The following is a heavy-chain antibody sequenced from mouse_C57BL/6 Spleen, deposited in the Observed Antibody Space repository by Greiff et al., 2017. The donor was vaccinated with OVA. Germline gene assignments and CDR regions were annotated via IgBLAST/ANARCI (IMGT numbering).Heavy chain of an antibody. Sequence: EVQLVESGGGLVKPGGSLKLSCAASGFTFSDYGMHWVRQAPEKGLEWVAYISSGSSTIYYADTVKGRFTISRDNAKNTLFLQMTSLRSEDTAMFYCARTVGGAMDYWGQGTSVTVSS. D-gene: IGHD1-1*01. J-gene: IGHJ4*01. CDR3: ARTVGGAMDY. CDR2: ISSGSSTI. V-gene: IGHV5-17*01. CDR1: GFTFSDYG.